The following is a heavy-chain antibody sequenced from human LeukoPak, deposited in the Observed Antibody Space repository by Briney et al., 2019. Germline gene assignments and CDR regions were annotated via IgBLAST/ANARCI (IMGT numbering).Heavy chain of an antibody. D-gene: IGHD3-16*01. J-gene: IGHJ4*02. CDR1: GFTFSSYG. Sequence: GGSLRLSCAASGFTFSSYGMHWVRQAPGKGLEWVAFIRYDGSNKYYADSVKGRFTISRDNSKNTLYLQMNSLRAEDTAVYYCAKADYVWGSSLGYWGQGTLVTVSS. V-gene: IGHV3-30*02. CDR3: AKADYVWGSSLGY. CDR2: IRYDGSNK.